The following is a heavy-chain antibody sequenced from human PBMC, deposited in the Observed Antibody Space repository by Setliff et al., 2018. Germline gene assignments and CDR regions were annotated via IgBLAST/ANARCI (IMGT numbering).Heavy chain of an antibody. CDR3: ARMSGFQYIDV. J-gene: IGHJ6*03. D-gene: IGHD3-3*01. Sequence: TLSLTCTVSGDSISSRRNYWGWFRQPAGKELEWIGQIYTSWSTNYNPSLKSRVTISLDTSKNQFSLSLISVTAEDTAVYYCARMSGFQYIDVWDKGTTVTVSS. V-gene: IGHV4-61*09. CDR2: IYTSWST. CDR1: GDSISSRRNY.